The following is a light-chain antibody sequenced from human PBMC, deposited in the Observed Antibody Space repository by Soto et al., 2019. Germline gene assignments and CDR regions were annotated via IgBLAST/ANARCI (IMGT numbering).Light chain of an antibody. CDR1: QYVSSF. J-gene: IGKJ1*01. Sequence: VLTQSPSPLSWSAGERATLSCRASQYVSSFLAWYQQKAGQAPRLLIYRASTRATGIPARFSGSGSGTDFTLTISRLETEDFAVYYCQQYGSSPRTFGQGTKVDIK. V-gene: IGKV3-20*01. CDR2: RAS. CDR3: QQYGSSPRT.